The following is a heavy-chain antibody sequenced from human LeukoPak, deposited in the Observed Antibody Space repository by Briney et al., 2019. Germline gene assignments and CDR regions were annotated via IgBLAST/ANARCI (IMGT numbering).Heavy chain of an antibody. J-gene: IGHJ4*02. CDR3: ARVKVGASDY. V-gene: IGHV3-21*01. D-gene: IGHD1-26*01. CDR2: ISSGSTYI. Sequence: PGGSLRLSCAASGFTFSSYNMNWVRQAPGKGLEWVSSISSGSTYIYYADSVKGRFSISRDNAKNSLYLQMNSLRVEDTAVYYCARVKVGASDYWGQGTLVTVSS. CDR1: GFTFSSYN.